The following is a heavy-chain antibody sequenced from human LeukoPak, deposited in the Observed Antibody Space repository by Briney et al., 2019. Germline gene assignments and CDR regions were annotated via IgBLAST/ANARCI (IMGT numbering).Heavy chain of an antibody. CDR2: IYYSGST. J-gene: IGHJ5*02. CDR1: GGSISSYY. Sequence: SETLSLTCTVSGGSISSYYWSWIRQPPGKGLEWIGYIYYSGSTNYNPSLKSRVTISVDTSKNQFSLKLSSVTAADTAVYYCARYRSDYYGSGSYWFDPWGQGTLVTVSS. V-gene: IGHV4-59*12. CDR3: ARYRSDYYGSGSYWFDP. D-gene: IGHD3-10*01.